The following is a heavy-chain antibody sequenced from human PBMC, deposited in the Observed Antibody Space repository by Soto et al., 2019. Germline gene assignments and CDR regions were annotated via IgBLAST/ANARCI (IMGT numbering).Heavy chain of an antibody. J-gene: IGHJ2*01. Sequence: EVQLVESGGGLVQPGGSLRVSCAASGFNFNSYGMNWVRQAPGKGLEWVSYISTSGTTIYYADSVKGRFTMSRDNAKNSLFLQMNSLRAEDTAVYYCARDQPGEEEFDLWGRGTLVTVSS. CDR2: ISTSGTTI. CDR3: ARDQPGEEEFDL. D-gene: IGHD7-27*01. V-gene: IGHV3-48*03. CDR1: GFNFNSYG.